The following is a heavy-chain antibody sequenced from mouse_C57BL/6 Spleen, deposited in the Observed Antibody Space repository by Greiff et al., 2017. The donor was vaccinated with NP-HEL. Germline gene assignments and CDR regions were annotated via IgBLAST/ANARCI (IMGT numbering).Heavy chain of an antibody. Sequence: QVQLKESGPGLVQPSQSLSITCTVSGFSLTSYGVHWVRQSPGKGLEWLGVIWSGGSTDYNAAFISRLSISKDNSKSQVFFKMHSLQADDTAIYYFVRSNYGSSYWYFDVWGTGTTVTVSS. CDR2: IWSGGST. J-gene: IGHJ1*03. V-gene: IGHV2-2*01. CDR1: GFSLTSYG. D-gene: IGHD1-1*01. CDR3: VRSNYGSSYWYFDV.